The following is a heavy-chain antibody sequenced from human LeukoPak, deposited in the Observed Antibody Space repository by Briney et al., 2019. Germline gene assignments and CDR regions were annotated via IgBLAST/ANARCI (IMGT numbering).Heavy chain of an antibody. CDR3: ARESSSWYYYYYTDV. CDR2: IYYSGST. D-gene: IGHD6-13*01. J-gene: IGHJ6*03. V-gene: IGHV4-39*07. CDR1: GGSISSSSYY. Sequence: SETLSLTCTVSGGSISSSSYYWGWIRQPPGRGLEWIGSIYYSGSTYYNPSLKSRVTISVDTSKNQFSLKLSSVTAADTAVYYCARESSSWYYYYYTDVWGKGTTVTVSS.